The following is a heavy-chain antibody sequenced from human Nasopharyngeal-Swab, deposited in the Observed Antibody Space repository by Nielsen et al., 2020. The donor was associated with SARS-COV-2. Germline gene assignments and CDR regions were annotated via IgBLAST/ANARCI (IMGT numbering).Heavy chain of an antibody. CDR3: ARVFSSVWFGDLLYPDY. D-gene: IGHD3-10*01. V-gene: IGHV3-74*01. CDR2: INSDGSST. J-gene: IGHJ4*02. CDR1: GFTFSSYW. Sequence: GGSLRLSCAASGFTFSSYWMHRVRQAPGKGLVWVSRINSDGSSTSYADSVKGRFTISRDNAKNTLYPQMNSLRDEDTAVFYCARVFSSVWFGDLLYPDYWGQGTLVTVSS.